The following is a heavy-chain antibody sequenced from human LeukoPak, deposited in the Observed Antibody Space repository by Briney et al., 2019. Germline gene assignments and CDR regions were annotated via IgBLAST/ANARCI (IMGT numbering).Heavy chain of an antibody. V-gene: IGHV1-24*01. Sequence: ASVKVSCKASGYTFTSYYMHWVRQAPGKGLEWMGGFDPEDGETIYAQKFQGRVTMTTDTSTSTAYMELRSLRSDDTAVYYCARAMGSRLEPNLAFDYWGQGTLVTVSS. CDR2: FDPEDGET. CDR1: GYTFTSYY. CDR3: ARAMGSRLEPNLAFDY. D-gene: IGHD1-1*01. J-gene: IGHJ4*02.